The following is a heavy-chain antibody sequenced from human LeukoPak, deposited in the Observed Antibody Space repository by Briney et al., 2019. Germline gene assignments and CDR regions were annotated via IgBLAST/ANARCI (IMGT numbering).Heavy chain of an antibody. CDR1: GFTFSSYA. D-gene: IGHD6-19*01. CDR2: ISGSGGST. Sequence: GGSLRLSRAASGFTFSSYAMSWVRQAPGKGLEWVSAISGSGGSTYYADSMKGRFTISRDNSKNTLYLQMNSLRAEDTAVYYCAKHPYSSGWSNWFDPWGQGTLVTVSS. V-gene: IGHV3-23*01. CDR3: AKHPYSSGWSNWFDP. J-gene: IGHJ5*02.